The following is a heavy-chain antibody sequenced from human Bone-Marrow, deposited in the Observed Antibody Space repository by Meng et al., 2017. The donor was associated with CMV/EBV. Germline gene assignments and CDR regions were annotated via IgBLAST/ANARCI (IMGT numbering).Heavy chain of an antibody. V-gene: IGHV1-18*01. CDR3: ARGTGTTVGSWLDY. J-gene: IGHJ4*02. Sequence: QVQLVTAETTMKKPEAPVKDSCQASDYTFASDGISWVRQAPGQGLEWMGWISAYNGNTNYAQKLQGRVTMTTDTSTSTAYMELRSLRSDDTAVYYCARGTGTTVGSWLDYWGQGTLVTVSS. D-gene: IGHD1-1*01. CDR2: ISAYNGNT. CDR1: DYTFASDG.